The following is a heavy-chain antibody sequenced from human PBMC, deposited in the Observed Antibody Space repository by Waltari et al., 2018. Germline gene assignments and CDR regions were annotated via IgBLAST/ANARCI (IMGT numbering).Heavy chain of an antibody. CDR2: VDPADAET. V-gene: IGHV1-69-2*01. CDR1: GYTFTDYY. CDR3: ARGTKWELRGN. Sequence: EAQLVQSGAEVKKPGATVKISCKVSGYTFTDYYMHWVQQAPGKGLEWMGLVDPADAETIYEQKFQGRVTISADTSTNTAYLELSSRRFEDTAMFYCARGTKWELRGNWGQGTLVTVSS. J-gene: IGHJ4*02. D-gene: IGHD1-26*01.